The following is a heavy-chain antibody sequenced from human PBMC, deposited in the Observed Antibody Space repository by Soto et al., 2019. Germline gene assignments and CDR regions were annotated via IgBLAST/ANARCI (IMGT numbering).Heavy chain of an antibody. J-gene: IGHJ6*02. CDR1: GDSVSSNSAA. D-gene: IGHD3-16*01. CDR3: ARNIRHYYYYGMDV. CDR2: TYYRSKWYN. Sequence: QALSLTSAISGDSVSSNSAAWNWIRQSPSRGLEWLGRTYYRSKWYNDYAVSVKSRITINPDTSKNQFSLQLNSVTPEDTAVYYCARNIRHYYYYGMDVWGQGTTVTVSS. V-gene: IGHV6-1*01.